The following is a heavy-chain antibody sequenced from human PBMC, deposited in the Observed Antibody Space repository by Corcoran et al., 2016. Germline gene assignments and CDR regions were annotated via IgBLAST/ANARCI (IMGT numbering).Heavy chain of an antibody. D-gene: IGHD1-26*01. CDR3: ARGEEYSGSYYVRYYYYGMDV. CDR1: GGSFSGYY. Sequence: QVQLQQWGAGLLKPSETLSLTCAVYGGSFSGYYWSWIRQPPGKGLEWIGEINHSGSTNYNPSLKSRVTISVDTSKNQFSLKLSSVTAADTAVYYCARGEEYSGSYYVRYYYYGMDVWGQGTTVTVSS. J-gene: IGHJ6*02. CDR2: INHSGST. V-gene: IGHV4-34*01.